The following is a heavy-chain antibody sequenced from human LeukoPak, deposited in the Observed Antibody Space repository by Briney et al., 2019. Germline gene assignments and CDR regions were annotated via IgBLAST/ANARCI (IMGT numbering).Heavy chain of an antibody. CDR1: GGSISSSNW. Sequence: SGTLSLTCAVSGGSISSSNWWSWVRQPPGKGLEWIGEIYHSGSTNYNPSLKSRVTISVDKSKNQFSLVLSSVTAADTAVYYCARTARHGYSYPYYFDYWGQGTLVTVSS. V-gene: IGHV4-4*02. CDR3: ARTARHGYSYPYYFDY. J-gene: IGHJ4*02. CDR2: IYHSGST. D-gene: IGHD5-18*01.